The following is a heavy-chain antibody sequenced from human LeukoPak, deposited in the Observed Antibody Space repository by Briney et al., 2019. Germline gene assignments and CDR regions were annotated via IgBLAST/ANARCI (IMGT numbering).Heavy chain of an antibody. CDR2: IYYSGST. J-gene: IGHJ5*01. V-gene: IGHV4-59*01. D-gene: IGHD2/OR15-2a*01. CDR1: GGSISPYY. Sequence: PSETLSLTGTGSGGSISPYYWSWIRQPPGKGLEWMGYIYYSGSTNYNPALTGRVTISVDTSQRQLSLRLNSVTAADTAVYYCARTAGVQTTFWRSDSWGQGTLVTVSS. CDR3: ARTAGVQTTFWRSDS.